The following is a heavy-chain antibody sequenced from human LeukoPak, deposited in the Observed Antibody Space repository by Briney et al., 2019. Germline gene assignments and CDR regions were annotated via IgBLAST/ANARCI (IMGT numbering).Heavy chain of an antibody. CDR1: GASISSHY. CDR2: LYYSGST. D-gene: IGHD2-2*03. J-gene: IGHJ3*02. V-gene: IGHV4-59*08. Sequence: SETLSLTCTVSGASISSHYWSWIRQPPGKGLEWIGYLYYSGSTNYNPSLKSRVTISVDTSKNQFSLKLSSVTAADTAVYYCARHTSDGYGPAPYGFDIWGQGTMVTVSS. CDR3: ARHTSDGYGPAPYGFDI.